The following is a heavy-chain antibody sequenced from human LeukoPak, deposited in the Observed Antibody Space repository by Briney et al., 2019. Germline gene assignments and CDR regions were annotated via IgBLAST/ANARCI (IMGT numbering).Heavy chain of an antibody. Sequence: SETLSLTCTVSGGSISSYSWSWIRQPPGRGLEWIGYIYHSGSTYYNPSLKSRVTISVDRSKNQFSLKLSSVTAADTAVYYCARSVPGDDAFDIWGQGTMVTVSS. D-gene: IGHD2-2*01. CDR3: ARSVPGDDAFDI. V-gene: IGHV4-30-2*01. CDR2: IYHSGST. J-gene: IGHJ3*02. CDR1: GGSISSYS.